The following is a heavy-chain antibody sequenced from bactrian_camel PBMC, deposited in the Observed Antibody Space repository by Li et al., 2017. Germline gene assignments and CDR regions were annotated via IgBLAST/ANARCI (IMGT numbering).Heavy chain of an antibody. CDR3: AADVNVGHSVGYCYGVEN. CDR2: IDSDGRIT. J-gene: IGHJ4*01. Sequence: HVQLVESGGGSVQAGGSLRLSCVVSGYKPNDYCMGWFRRRSPGGGLEGVAAIDSDGRITYHETVEGRFTISQDSAKNTLDQQMDSLKPEDTAMYVCAADVNVGHSVGYCYGVENWGQGTQVTVS. V-gene: IGHV3S1*01. CDR1: GYKPNDYC. D-gene: IGHD5*01.